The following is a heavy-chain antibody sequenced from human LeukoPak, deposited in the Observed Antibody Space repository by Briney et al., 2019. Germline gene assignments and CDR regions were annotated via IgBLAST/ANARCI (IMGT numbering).Heavy chain of an antibody. D-gene: IGHD6-19*01. CDR1: GFTFSSYE. CDR3: ARGIFASSGWSFFDY. Sequence: PGGSLRLSCAASGFTFSSYEMNWVRQAPGKGLEWVSVIYSGGSTYYADSVKGRFTISRDNSKNTLYLQMNSLRAEDTAVYYCARGIFASSGWSFFDYWGQGTLVTVSS. J-gene: IGHJ4*02. CDR2: IYSGGST. V-gene: IGHV3-53*01.